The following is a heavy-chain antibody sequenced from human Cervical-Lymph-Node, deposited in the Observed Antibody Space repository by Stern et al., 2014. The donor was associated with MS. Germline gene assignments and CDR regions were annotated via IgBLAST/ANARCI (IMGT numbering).Heavy chain of an antibody. D-gene: IGHD4-23*01. CDR3: ARFGGSAV. CDR2: IIPMFNTT. J-gene: IGHJ6*02. Sequence: QVQLMQSGAEERKPGSSVKVSCKASGGTFSNYAFSWVRQAPGQGLEWMGGIIPMFNTTEYAQKFQDRVTIIADDSTNTGEMELHNLKFGDTAVYFCARFGGSAVWGQGTTVIVSS. CDR1: GGTFSNYA. V-gene: IGHV1-69*01.